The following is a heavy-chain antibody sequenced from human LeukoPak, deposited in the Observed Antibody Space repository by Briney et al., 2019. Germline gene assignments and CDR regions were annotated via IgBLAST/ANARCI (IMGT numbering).Heavy chain of an antibody. Sequence: GSLRLSCAASGFTFSSYAMSWVRQAPGKGLEWVSAISGSGGSTYYADSVKGRFTISRDNSKNTLYLQMNRLRAEDTAVYYCAKEACSGGSCYGTVLPGDYWGQGTLVTVSS. D-gene: IGHD2-15*01. V-gene: IGHV3-23*01. CDR2: ISGSGGST. J-gene: IGHJ4*02. CDR1: GFTFSSYA. CDR3: AKEACSGGSCYGTVLPGDY.